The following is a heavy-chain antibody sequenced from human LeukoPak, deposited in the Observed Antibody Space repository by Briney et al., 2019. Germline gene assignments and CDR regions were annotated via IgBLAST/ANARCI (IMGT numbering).Heavy chain of an antibody. CDR3: ARDPHYYGSGSCYNGNYFDY. CDR1: GYTFTGYY. CDR2: INPNSGGT. J-gene: IGHJ4*02. V-gene: IGHV1-2*02. D-gene: IGHD3-10*01. Sequence: GASVKVSCKASGYTFTGYYMHWVRQAPGQGLEWMGWINPNSGGTNYAQKFQGRVTMTRDTSISTAYMELSRLRSDDTAVDYCARDPHYYGSGSCYNGNYFDYWGQGTLVTVSS.